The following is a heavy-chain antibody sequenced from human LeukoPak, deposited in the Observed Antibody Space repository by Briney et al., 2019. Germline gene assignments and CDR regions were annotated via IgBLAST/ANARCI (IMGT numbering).Heavy chain of an antibody. J-gene: IGHJ3*02. V-gene: IGHV4-4*07. CDR2: IYTSGST. D-gene: IGHD6-13*01. CDR3: ARGAAAGTSDAFDI. Sequence: SETLSLTCTVSVGSISRYYWSWIRQPAGKGLEWIGRIYTSGSTNYNPSLKSRVTMSVDTSKNQFSLKLSSVTAADTAVYYCARGAAAGTSDAFDIWGQGTMVTVSS. CDR1: VGSISRYY.